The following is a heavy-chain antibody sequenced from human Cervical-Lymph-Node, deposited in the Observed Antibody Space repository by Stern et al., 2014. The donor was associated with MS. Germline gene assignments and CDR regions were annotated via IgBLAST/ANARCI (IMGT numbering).Heavy chain of an antibody. CDR2: IIPIFGTA. Sequence: QLVQSGAEVKKPGSSVKLSCKASGGTFNTNVISWVRQAPGQGLEWMGGIIPIFGTALYAKKFQGRVTITANASPRAVYMELCSLRSEDTAVYYCARAAYSTSSYNYWGQGTLVIVSS. D-gene: IGHD6-6*01. CDR1: GGTFNTNV. CDR3: ARAAYSTSSYNY. V-gene: IGHV1-69*01. J-gene: IGHJ4*02.